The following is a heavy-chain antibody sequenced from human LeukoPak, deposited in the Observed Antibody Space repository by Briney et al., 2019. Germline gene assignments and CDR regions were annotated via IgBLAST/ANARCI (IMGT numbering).Heavy chain of an antibody. D-gene: IGHD7-27*01. J-gene: IGHJ4*02. CDR2: IKPDTGVT. Sequence: ASVKVSCKASGYTFTGHYMHWVRQAPGQGLEWMGWIKPDTGVTYYAQNFQGRVTMTTDTSISTVYMELSSLRSDDTAVYYCARDNNWGPDYWGQGTLVTVSS. CDR1: GYTFTGHY. CDR3: ARDNNWGPDY. V-gene: IGHV1-2*02.